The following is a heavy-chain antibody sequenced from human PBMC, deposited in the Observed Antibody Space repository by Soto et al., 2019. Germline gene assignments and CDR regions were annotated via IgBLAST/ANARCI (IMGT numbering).Heavy chain of an antibody. CDR3: ASSHAGAHITAAVH. J-gene: IGHJ4*02. CDR2: ISSDSSSI. V-gene: IGHV3-48*01. CDR1: GFTFSTYS. D-gene: IGHD6-13*01. Sequence: PGGSLRLSCAASGFTFSTYSMNWVRQAPGKGLEWVSYISSDSSSIYYADSVKGRFTISRDNAKNSLYLQMNSLRAEDTAVYYCASSHAGAHITAAVHWGQGTLVTVSS.